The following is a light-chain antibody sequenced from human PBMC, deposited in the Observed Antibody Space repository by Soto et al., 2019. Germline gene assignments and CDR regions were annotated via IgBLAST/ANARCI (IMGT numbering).Light chain of an antibody. CDR2: AAS. CDR3: QQLNSYPLT. Sequence: IQLTQSPSFLSASVGDRVTITCRASQGISSYLAWYQQKPGKAPKLLIYAASTLQSGVPSRFSGSGPGTEFTLTISSLQPEDFATYYCQQLNSYPLTFGGGTKV. J-gene: IGKJ4*01. V-gene: IGKV1-9*01. CDR1: QGISSY.